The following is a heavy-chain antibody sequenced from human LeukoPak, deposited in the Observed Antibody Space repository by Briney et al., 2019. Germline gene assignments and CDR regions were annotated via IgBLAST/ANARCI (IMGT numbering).Heavy chain of an antibody. D-gene: IGHD3-3*01. CDR2: INPSSGGT. CDR3: ARDDDFWIY. V-gene: IGHV1-2*02. J-gene: IGHJ4*02. CDR1: AYIFTGFH. Sequence: ASAKVSCKTSAYIFTGFHIHWVRQAPGQGLEWLGWINPSSGGTNYAQNFQGRVTLTRDTSISTAYMELSRLRSDDTAVYYCARDDDFWIYWGQGTLVTVSS.